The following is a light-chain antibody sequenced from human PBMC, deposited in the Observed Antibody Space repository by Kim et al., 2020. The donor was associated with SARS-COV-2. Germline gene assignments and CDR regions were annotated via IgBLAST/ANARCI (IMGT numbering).Light chain of an antibody. Sequence: PQGERVTLSCRASQGVGGTLAWYQQKPGQAPRLLIFGASTRATGIPARFSGSGSGTEFTLTITSLQSEDFAVYYCQEYNNWPLYTFGQGTKLEI. V-gene: IGKV3-15*01. J-gene: IGKJ2*01. CDR2: GAS. CDR3: QEYNNWPLYT. CDR1: QGVGGT.